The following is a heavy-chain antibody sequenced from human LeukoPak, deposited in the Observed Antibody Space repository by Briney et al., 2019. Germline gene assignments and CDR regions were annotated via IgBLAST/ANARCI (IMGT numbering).Heavy chain of an antibody. J-gene: IGHJ5*02. Sequence: SETLSLTCAVSGGSISSYYWSWIRQPAGKGLEWIGRIYTSGSITYNPSLRSRVSMSVDTSKNQFSLKLSSVTAADTAVYYCARDSGTTGEVKFDPWGQGTLVTVSS. V-gene: IGHV4-4*07. D-gene: IGHD3-10*01. CDR2: IYTSGSI. CDR3: ARDSGTTGEVKFDP. CDR1: GGSISSYY.